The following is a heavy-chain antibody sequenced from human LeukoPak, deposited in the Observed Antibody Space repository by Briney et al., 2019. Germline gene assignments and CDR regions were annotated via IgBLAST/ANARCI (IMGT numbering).Heavy chain of an antibody. J-gene: IGHJ4*02. V-gene: IGHV3-64*01. D-gene: IGHD6-13*01. CDR1: GFTFSYYA. CDR3: ARDRVGSSWSEFDY. Sequence: GGSLRLSCVASGFTFSYYAMHWVRQAPGKGLEYVSTINNNGNSASYANSVKGRFTISRDNSKNTLYLQLGSLRAEDMAVYYCARDRVGSSWSEFDYWGQGPLVTVSS. CDR2: INNNGNSA.